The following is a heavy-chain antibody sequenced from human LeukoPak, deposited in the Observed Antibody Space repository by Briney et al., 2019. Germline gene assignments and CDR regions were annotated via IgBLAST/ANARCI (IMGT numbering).Heavy chain of an antibody. CDR2: IKQDGSEK. CDR3: ARDQGGFGELLPDDY. Sequence: GGSLRLSCAASGFTFSSYWMSWVRQAPGKGLEWVANIKQDGSEKYYVDSVKGRFTISRDNAKNSLYLQMNSLRAEDTAVYYCARDQGGFGELLPDDYWGQGTLVTVSS. J-gene: IGHJ4*02. D-gene: IGHD3-10*01. V-gene: IGHV3-7*01. CDR1: GFTFSSYW.